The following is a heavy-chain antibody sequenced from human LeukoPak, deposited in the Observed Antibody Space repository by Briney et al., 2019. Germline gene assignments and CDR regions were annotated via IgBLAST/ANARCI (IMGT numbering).Heavy chain of an antibody. Sequence: PGGSLRLSCAASGFTFGNYAMSWVRQTPGKGMEWVSHIIGSVRSTFYAESVKGRFTISRDNSKNTLYLQMNSLRADDTAVYYCAKGGYDYVEVGYFDYWGQGVLVTVSS. CDR3: AKGGYDYVEVGYFDY. CDR1: GFTFGNYA. J-gene: IGHJ4*02. D-gene: IGHD5-12*01. V-gene: IGHV3-23*01. CDR2: IIGSVRST.